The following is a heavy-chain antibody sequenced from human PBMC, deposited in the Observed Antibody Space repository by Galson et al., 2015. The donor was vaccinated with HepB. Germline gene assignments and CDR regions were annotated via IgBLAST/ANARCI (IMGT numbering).Heavy chain of an antibody. D-gene: IGHD3-22*01. J-gene: IGHJ4*02. Sequence: SLRLSCAASGFSFNTYGMHWVRQAPGKGLEWVAVISYDGGYKYYADSVKGRFTISRDNSKNTLYLQMNSLRAEDTAVYYCAKAGTGQLYYYDSSGPRGYWGQGTLVTVSS. CDR1: GFSFNTYG. V-gene: IGHV3-30*18. CDR3: AKAGTGQLYYYDSSGPRGY. CDR2: ISYDGGYK.